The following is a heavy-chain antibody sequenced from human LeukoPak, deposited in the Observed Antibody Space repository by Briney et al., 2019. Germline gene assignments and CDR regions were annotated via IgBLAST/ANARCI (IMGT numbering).Heavy chain of an antibody. CDR1: GGSISSYY. Sequence: PSETLSLTCTVSGGSISSYYWSWIRQPPGKGLEWIGYIYYSGSTNYNPSLKSRVTISVDTSKNQFSLRLSSVTAADTAVYYCARHSWGGYYHDYWGQGTLVTVSS. V-gene: IGHV4-59*08. D-gene: IGHD3-16*01. J-gene: IGHJ4*02. CDR3: ARHSWGGYYHDY. CDR2: IYYSGST.